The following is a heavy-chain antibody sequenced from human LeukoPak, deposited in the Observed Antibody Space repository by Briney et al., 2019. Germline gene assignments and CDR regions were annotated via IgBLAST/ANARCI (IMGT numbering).Heavy chain of an antibody. CDR1: GGSISSGGYY. Sequence: SQTLSLTCTVSGGSISSGGYYWSWIRQHPGKGLEWIGYIYYSGSTYYNPSLKSRVTISVDTSKNQFSLKLSSVTAADTAVYYCAREDTAMVINWGQGTLVTVSS. CDR2: IYYSGST. D-gene: IGHD5-18*01. CDR3: AREDTAMVIN. V-gene: IGHV4-31*03. J-gene: IGHJ4*02.